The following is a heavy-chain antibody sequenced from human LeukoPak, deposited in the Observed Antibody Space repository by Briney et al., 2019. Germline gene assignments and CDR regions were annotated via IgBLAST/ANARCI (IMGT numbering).Heavy chain of an antibody. Sequence: SETLSLTCTVSGGSISTNNYYWGWIRQPPGQGLEWIGEINHSGSTNYNPSLKSRVTISVDTSKNQFSLKLSSVTAADTAVYYCARDSTYEKYAFDIWGQGTMVTVSS. CDR1: GGSISTNNYY. CDR2: INHSGST. CDR3: ARDSTYEKYAFDI. D-gene: IGHD3-22*01. V-gene: IGHV4-39*07. J-gene: IGHJ3*02.